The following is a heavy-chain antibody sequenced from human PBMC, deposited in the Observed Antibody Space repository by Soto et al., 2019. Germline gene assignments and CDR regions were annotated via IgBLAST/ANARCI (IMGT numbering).Heavy chain of an antibody. Sequence: GASVKVSCKASGYTFTSCDINWVRQATGQGLEWMGWMNPNSGNTGYAQKFQGRVTMTRNTSISTAYMELSSLRSEDTAVYYCARAPTGTARRYNWFDPWGQGTLVTVSS. CDR3: ARAPTGTARRYNWFDP. CDR2: MNPNSGNT. CDR1: GYTFTSCD. D-gene: IGHD1-1*01. V-gene: IGHV1-8*01. J-gene: IGHJ5*02.